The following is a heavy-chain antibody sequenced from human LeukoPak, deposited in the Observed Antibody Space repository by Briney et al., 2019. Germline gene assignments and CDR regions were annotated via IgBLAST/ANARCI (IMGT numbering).Heavy chain of an antibody. CDR3: AREQYYGSGSQLKY. CDR2: ISSSGSTI. V-gene: IGHV3-11*01. J-gene: IGHJ4*02. Sequence: GGSLRLSCAASGFTFSDYYMSWIRQAPGKGLEWVSYISSSGSTIYYADSVKGQFTISRDNAKNSLYLQMNSLRAEDTAVYYCAREQYYGSGSQLKYWGQGTLVTVSS. CDR1: GFTFSDYY. D-gene: IGHD3-10*01.